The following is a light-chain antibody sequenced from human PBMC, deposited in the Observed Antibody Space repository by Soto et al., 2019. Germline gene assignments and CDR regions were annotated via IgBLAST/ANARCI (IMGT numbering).Light chain of an antibody. V-gene: IGKV3D-15*01. CDR2: DAS. CDR1: QSVATY. Sequence: EIIMTQSPATLSLSPGERATLSCRASQSVATYLAWYQQKPGQAPRLLIYDASNRATGTPARFSGSGSGTEFTLTITSLQSEDFAVYFCQQYNDGLTFGGGTKVDI. CDR3: QQYNDGLT. J-gene: IGKJ4*01.